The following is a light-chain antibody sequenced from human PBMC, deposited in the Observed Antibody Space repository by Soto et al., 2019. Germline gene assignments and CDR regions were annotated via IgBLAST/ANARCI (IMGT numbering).Light chain of an antibody. CDR3: QHRHN. CDR2: DAS. J-gene: IGKJ3*01. Sequence: ALTQSPATLSLSPGERATLSCRASQSVGNFLTWYPQKPGQPPTLLIYDASIRSAGFPARFIGSWSGTDFTLTISSLEPGEYAVYYCQHRHNFGPGTKVDLK. V-gene: IGKV3-11*01. CDR1: QSVGNF.